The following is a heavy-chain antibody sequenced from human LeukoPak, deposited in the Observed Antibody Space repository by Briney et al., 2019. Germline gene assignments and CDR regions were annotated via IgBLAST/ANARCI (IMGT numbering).Heavy chain of an antibody. CDR1: GGSFSGYY. V-gene: IGHV4-34*01. J-gene: IGHJ3*02. D-gene: IGHD3-10*01. CDR2: INHSGST. CDR3: ARSPNRGGFGEFPDI. Sequence: SETLSLTCAVYGGSFSGYYWSWIRQPPGKGLEWIGEINHSGSTNSNPSRKSRVTISVDTSENQFSLKLSSVTAVDTAVYYCARSPNRGGFGEFPDIWGQGTMVTVSS.